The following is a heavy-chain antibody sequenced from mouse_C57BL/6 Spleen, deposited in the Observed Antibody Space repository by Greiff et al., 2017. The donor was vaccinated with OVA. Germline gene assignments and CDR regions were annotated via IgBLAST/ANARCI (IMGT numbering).Heavy chain of an antibody. CDR1: GYTFTSYT. CDR3: AREPIYRDFDY. Sequence: VQLQQSGAELARPGASVKMSCKASGYTFTSYTMHWVKQRPGQGLEWIGYINPSSGYTKYNQTFKDKATLTADKSSSTAYMQLSSLTSEDSAVYYCAREPIYRDFDYWGQGTTLTVSS. D-gene: IGHD6-5*01. V-gene: IGHV1-4*01. J-gene: IGHJ2*01. CDR2: INPSSGYT.